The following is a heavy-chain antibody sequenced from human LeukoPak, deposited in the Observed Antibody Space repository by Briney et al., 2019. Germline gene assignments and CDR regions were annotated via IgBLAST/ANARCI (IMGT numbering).Heavy chain of an antibody. J-gene: IGHJ4*02. CDR3: ARDSGTWVECTRTSCYIAY. D-gene: IGHD2-2*02. Sequence: APVKVSCKASGYTFNSYGIAWVRQAPGQGPEWMGWISVYNANTRNAQKFQGRVTMTTDASTSTAYMELRSLTSDDTAVYYCARDSGTWVECTRTSCYIAYWGQGTLVSVSS. CDR2: ISVYNANT. V-gene: IGHV1-18*01. CDR1: GYTFNSYG.